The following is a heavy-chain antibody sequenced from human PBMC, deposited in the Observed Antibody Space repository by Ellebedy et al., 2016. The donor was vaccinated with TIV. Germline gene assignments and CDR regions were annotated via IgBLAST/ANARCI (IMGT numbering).Heavy chain of an antibody. D-gene: IGHD1-14*01. CDR2: IYSGGST. Sequence: GESLKTSCAASGFTVSSHYMSWVRQAPGMGLEWVSVIYSGGSTYYADSVKGRFTITRDNSKNTLYLQMNSLRAEDTAVYYCARDEPPSDAFDIWGQGTMVTVSS. J-gene: IGHJ3*02. V-gene: IGHV3-66*01. CDR3: ARDEPPSDAFDI. CDR1: GFTVSSHY.